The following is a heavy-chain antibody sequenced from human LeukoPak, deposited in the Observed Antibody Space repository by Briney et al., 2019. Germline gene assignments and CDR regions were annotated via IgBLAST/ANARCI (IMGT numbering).Heavy chain of an antibody. CDR3: ARGAYGYYYMDV. CDR2: IKSDGSN. Sequence: GGSLRLSCAASGFTFSSYWMHWVRQAPGKGLVWVSRIKSDGSNYYADSVKGRFTISRDNAKNTLYLEMNSLRAEDTAMFYCARGAYGYYYMDVWGKGTTVTVSS. J-gene: IGHJ6*03. V-gene: IGHV3-74*01. D-gene: IGHD4-17*01. CDR1: GFTFSSYW.